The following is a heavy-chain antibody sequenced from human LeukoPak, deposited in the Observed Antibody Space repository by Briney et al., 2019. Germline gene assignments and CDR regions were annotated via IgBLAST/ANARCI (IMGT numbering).Heavy chain of an antibody. V-gene: IGHV3-30*03. J-gene: IGHJ4*02. CDR1: GFTFSLYA. Sequence: GGSLRLSCAASGFTFSLYAMHWVRQAPGEGLQWVAFISYSGNNYYYADSVKGRFIISRDDSKNTLYVEMNSLRLDDTAIYYCARGPPTSRSGAHFDYWGQGSLVTVSP. D-gene: IGHD5-12*01. CDR3: ARGPPTSRSGAHFDY. CDR2: ISYSGNNY.